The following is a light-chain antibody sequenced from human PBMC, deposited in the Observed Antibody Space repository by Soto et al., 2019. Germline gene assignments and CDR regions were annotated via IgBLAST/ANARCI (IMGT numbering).Light chain of an antibody. J-gene: IGKJ1*01. CDR3: QQSFSTPPT. Sequence: DIQIAQSPSTLYASLGGRVTITCRASHSISGWLAWYQQKPGKAPKLLIYKASSLEGGVPSRFSGSGSGTEFTLTISSLQPEDFASYYCQQSFSTPPTFGQGTKVDIK. V-gene: IGKV1-5*03. CDR2: KAS. CDR1: HSISGW.